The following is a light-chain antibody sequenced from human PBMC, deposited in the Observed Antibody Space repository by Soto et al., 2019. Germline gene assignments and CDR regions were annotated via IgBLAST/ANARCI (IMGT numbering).Light chain of an antibody. CDR3: SSYGGXSNLL. Sequence: QSVLTQPPSAFGSPGQSVTISCTGTSRDVGAYNYFAWYQQHPGKAPKLLIYEVNERPSGVPDRFSGSKSGNTASLTVSGLQAEDXAEYYCSSYGGXSNLLFGGGTQLTVL. CDR1: SRDVGAYNY. J-gene: IGLJ2*01. CDR2: EVN. V-gene: IGLV2-8*01.